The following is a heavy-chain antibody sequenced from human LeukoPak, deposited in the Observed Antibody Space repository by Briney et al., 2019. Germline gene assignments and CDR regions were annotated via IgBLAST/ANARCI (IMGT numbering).Heavy chain of an antibody. Sequence: GGSLRLSCAASGFTFSSYAMSWVRQAPGKGLEWVSAISGSGGSTYYADSVKGRFTISRDNSKNTLYLQMNSLRAEDTAVYHCAKDWDVVVVAAMDYWGQGTLVTVSS. CDR3: AKDWDVVVVAAMDY. CDR2: ISGSGGST. V-gene: IGHV3-23*01. J-gene: IGHJ4*02. CDR1: GFTFSSYA. D-gene: IGHD2-15*01.